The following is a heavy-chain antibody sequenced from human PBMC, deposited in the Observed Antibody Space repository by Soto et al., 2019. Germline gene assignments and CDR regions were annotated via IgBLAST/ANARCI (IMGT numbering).Heavy chain of an antibody. CDR1: GYSVSSSDYY. V-gene: IGHV4-39*01. CDR3: APLSVSLSGPYGIHV. CDR2: MLYSGLT. J-gene: IGHJ6*02. Sequence: SETLSLTCSVSGYSVSSSDYYWSWIRQPPGKGLEWIGSMLYSGLTYYNPSLKSRVTLSVDTSKNQFSVRLNSVTASDTAVYYCAPLSVSLSGPYGIHVWGQGTTVTVSS. D-gene: IGHD2-15*01.